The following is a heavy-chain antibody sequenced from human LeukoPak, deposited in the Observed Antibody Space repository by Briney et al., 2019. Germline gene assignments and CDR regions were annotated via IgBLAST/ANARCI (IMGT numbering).Heavy chain of an antibody. V-gene: IGHV6-1*01. CDR3: ARARSPGTVPSGYYYYMDV. D-gene: IGHD4-17*01. CDR2: TYYRSKWYY. CDR1: EYSVSSNSAA. Sequence: SQTLSLTCAISEYSVSSNSAAWNWIRQSPSRGLEWLGRTYYRSKWYYDYAVSVKSRITINPDTSKNQFSLQLNSVTPEDTAVYYCARARSPGTVPSGYYYYMDVWGKGTTVTVSS. J-gene: IGHJ6*03.